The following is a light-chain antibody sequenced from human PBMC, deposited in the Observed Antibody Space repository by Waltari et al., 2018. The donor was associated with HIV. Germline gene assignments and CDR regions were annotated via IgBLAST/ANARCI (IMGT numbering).Light chain of an antibody. J-gene: IGLJ3*02. CDR3: CSYAGTSWI. CDR1: ISDVGGYDY. CDR2: DVT. V-gene: IGLV2-11*01. Sequence: QSALTQPRSVSGSPGQSVTISCTGSISDVGGYDYVSWHQQNPHNAPRLLIYDVTNGASGVPGRFSGSKSGNTASLTISGLQSEDEADYYCCSYAGTSWIFGGGTKLTVL.